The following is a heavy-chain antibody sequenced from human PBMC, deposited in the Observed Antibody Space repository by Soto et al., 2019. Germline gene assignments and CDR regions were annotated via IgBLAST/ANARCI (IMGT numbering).Heavy chain of an antibody. V-gene: IGHV3-23*01. J-gene: IGHJ6*02. CDR3: AKGRSYYYYYGVDV. CDR2: IIDSGGST. CDR1: GFTFSSCA. Sequence: EVQLLESGGGLVQPGGSLRLSCAASGFTFSSCAMGWVLQAPGKGLEWVSDIIDSGGSTYYADSVKGRFTISRDNSKSTLYLQMNSLRDEDTALYYCAKGRSYYYYYGVDVWGQGTTVTVSS.